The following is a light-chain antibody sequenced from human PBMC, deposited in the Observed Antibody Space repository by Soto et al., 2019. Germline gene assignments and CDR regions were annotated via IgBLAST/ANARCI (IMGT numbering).Light chain of an antibody. CDR3: QQTFSTQIS. CDR1: QTVRNNY. Sequence: EFVLTQSPGTLSLSPGERVTLSCRASQTVRNNYLAWYQQKPGQAPRLLIYDASSRATGIPDRFSGGGSGTDFTLTISRLEPEDFATYYCQQTFSTQISFGGGTTVEIK. V-gene: IGKV3-20*01. CDR2: DAS. J-gene: IGKJ4*02.